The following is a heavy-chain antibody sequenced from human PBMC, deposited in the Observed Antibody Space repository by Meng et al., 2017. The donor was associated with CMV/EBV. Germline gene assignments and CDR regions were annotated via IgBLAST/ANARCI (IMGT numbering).Heavy chain of an antibody. Sequence: QRWLRESGPGVVKPSETLSLTFTVSGGSISSRCEYWGWLRQPTGKGLEWIGSIYYSGSTYYNPSLKSRVTISVDTSKNQFSLKLSSVTAADTAVYYCARDRDIVVVPGDPWFDPWGQGTLVTVSS. D-gene: IGHD2-2*01. CDR1: GGSISSRCEY. V-gene: IGHV4-39*07. CDR2: IYYSGST. CDR3: ARDRDIVVVPGDPWFDP. J-gene: IGHJ5*02.